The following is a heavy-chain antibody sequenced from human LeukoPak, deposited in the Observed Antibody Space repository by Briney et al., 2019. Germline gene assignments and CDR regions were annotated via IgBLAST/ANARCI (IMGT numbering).Heavy chain of an antibody. J-gene: IGHJ4*02. CDR3: ARVRSVAGTPRDFDY. V-gene: IGHV4-59*01. D-gene: IGHD6-19*01. CDR2: IFYSGST. CDR1: GGSISSYY. Sequence: PSETLSLTCTVSGGSISSYYWSWIRQPPGKGLEWIGYIFYSGSTNYNPSLKSRVTISVDTSKNQFSLKLSSVTAADTAVYYCARVRSVAGTPRDFDYWGQGTLVTVSS.